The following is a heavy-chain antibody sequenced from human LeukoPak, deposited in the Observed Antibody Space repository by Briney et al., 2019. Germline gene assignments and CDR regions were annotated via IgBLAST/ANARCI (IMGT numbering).Heavy chain of an antibody. CDR3: AVSFDF. D-gene: IGHD5/OR15-5a*01. Sequence: GGSLRLSCTASGFTFSIYAMSWVRQAPGKRLEWVSAISGSDAGTYYADSVKGRFTISRDNGKNSLYLQMNRLRAEDTAVYYCAVSFDFWGQGTLVTVSS. J-gene: IGHJ4*02. CDR1: GFTFSIYA. V-gene: IGHV3-23*01. CDR2: ISGSDAGT.